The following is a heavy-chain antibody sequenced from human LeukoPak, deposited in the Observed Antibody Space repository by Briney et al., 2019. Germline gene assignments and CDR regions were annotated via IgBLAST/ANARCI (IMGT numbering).Heavy chain of an antibody. CDR2: IYYSGST. CDR3: ARHNSWNDVWFDP. J-gene: IGHJ5*02. Sequence: SETLSLTCTVSGGSISSSSYYWGWIRQPPGKGLEWIGSIYYSGSTYYNPSLKSRVTISVDTSKNQFSLKLSSVTAADTAVYYCARHNSWNDVWFDPWGQGTLVTVSS. CDR1: GGSISSSSYY. D-gene: IGHD1-20*01. V-gene: IGHV4-39*01.